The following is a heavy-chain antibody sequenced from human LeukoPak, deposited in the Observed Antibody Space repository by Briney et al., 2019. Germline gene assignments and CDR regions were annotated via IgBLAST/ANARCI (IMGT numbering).Heavy chain of an antibody. CDR1: GLTFEVFG. CDR3: ARRSLSGATTGYYYDS. CDR2: INWNGDNP. D-gene: IGHD1-26*01. V-gene: IGHV3-20*04. J-gene: IGHJ5*01. Sequence: GGSWGLSGEASGLTFEVFGMTGSGKRPGGGLNYAAEINWNGDNPVYENSLRGRFTISRNNARNFVYLQMNSLRVEDTAFYYCARRSLSGATTGYYYDSWGQGTLVTVSS.